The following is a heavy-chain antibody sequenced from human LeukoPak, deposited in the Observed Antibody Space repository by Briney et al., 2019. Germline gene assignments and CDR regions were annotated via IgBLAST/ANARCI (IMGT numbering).Heavy chain of an antibody. J-gene: IGHJ4*02. V-gene: IGHV1-2*02. CDR3: ARSAAGSSSWYYSLDY. D-gene: IGHD6-13*01. CDR1: GYSFTGYY. CDR2: INPSSGDT. Sequence: ASVKVSCKTSGYSFTGYYIHWVRQAPGQGLEWMGWINPSSGDTNYAQKFQGTVSMTRDTSISTAYMELSRLTSDDTAIFFCARSAAGSSSWYYSLDYWARERRSPSPQ.